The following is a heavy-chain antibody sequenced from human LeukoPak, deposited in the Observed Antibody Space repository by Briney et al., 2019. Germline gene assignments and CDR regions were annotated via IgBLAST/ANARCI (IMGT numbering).Heavy chain of an antibody. Sequence: GALRLSCAASGFTFSSYAMNWVRQAPGRGLEWVSAVSGSGGSRYYADSVKGRFTISRDNSMNTVFLQMNSLRAEDTAVYYCAKWGDYDVLTGYYVSDYWGQGTLVTVSS. CDR1: GFTFSSYA. CDR3: AKWGDYDVLTGYYVSDY. J-gene: IGHJ4*02. D-gene: IGHD3-9*01. V-gene: IGHV3-23*01. CDR2: VSGSGGSR.